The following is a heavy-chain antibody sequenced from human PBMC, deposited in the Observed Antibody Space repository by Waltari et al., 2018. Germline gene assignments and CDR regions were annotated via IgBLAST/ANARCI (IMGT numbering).Heavy chain of an antibody. CDR1: GFTFDDYG. J-gene: IGHJ5*02. Sequence: EVQLVESGGGVVRPGGSLRLSCAASGFTFDDYGMRWVRQAPGKGLEWVSGINWNGGSTGYADSVKGRFTISRDNAKNALYLQMNSLRAEDTALYYCARDHSPYGDYVSNWFDPWGQGTLVTVSS. D-gene: IGHD4-17*01. CDR3: ARDHSPYGDYVSNWFDP. CDR2: INWNGGST. V-gene: IGHV3-20*04.